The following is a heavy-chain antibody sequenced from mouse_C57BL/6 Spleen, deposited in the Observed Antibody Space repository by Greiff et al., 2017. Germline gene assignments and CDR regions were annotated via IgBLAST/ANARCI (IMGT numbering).Heavy chain of an antibody. V-gene: IGHV1-61*01. CDR2: IYPSDSET. J-gene: IGHJ1*03. CDR3: ARCNYDWYFDV. Sequence: VQLQQSGAELVRPGSSVKLSCKASGYTFTSYWMDWVKQRPGQGLEWIGNIYPSDSETHYNQKFKDKATLTVDKSSSTAYMQLSSLTSEDSAVYYCARCNYDWYFDVWGTGTTVTVSS. D-gene: IGHD2-1*01. CDR1: GYTFTSYW.